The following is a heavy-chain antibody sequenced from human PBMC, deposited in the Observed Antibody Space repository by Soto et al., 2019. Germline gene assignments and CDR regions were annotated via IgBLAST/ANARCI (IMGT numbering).Heavy chain of an antibody. CDR2: IWYDGSNK. J-gene: IGHJ4*02. Sequence: QVQLVESGGGVVQPGRSLRLSCAASGFTFSSYGMHWVRQAPGKGLEWVAVIWYDGSNKYYAASVKGRFTISRDNSKNTLYLQMNSLRAEDTAVYYCARDIAEGYFDCWGQGTLVTVSS. CDR1: GFTFSSYG. D-gene: IGHD3-16*02. CDR3: ARDIAEGYFDC. V-gene: IGHV3-33*01.